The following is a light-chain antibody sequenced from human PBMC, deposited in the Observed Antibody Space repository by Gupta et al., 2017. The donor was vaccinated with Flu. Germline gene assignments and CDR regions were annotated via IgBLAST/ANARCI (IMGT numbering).Light chain of an antibody. Sequence: DIQMTQSPSTLPASVGDRVTITCRARQSISNWLAWYQKKPGKVPKLMIYQASRAESGVASRFSSSGAGTEFTLTISSLQDDDGATYYCQRYDSLWTFGQGTRVEIK. CDR3: QRYDSLWT. V-gene: IGKV1-5*03. J-gene: IGKJ1*01. CDR1: QSISNW. CDR2: QAS.